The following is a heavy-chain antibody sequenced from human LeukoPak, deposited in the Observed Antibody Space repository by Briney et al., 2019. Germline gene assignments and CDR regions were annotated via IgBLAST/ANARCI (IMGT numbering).Heavy chain of an antibody. CDR3: ARAYDSSGYEFDY. CDR2: ISGSGGST. D-gene: IGHD3-22*01. J-gene: IGHJ4*02. CDR1: GFTFSSYA. Sequence: PGGSLRLSCAASGFTFSSYAMSWVRQAPGKGLEWVSAISGSGGSTYYADSVKGRFTISRDNSKNTLYLQMNSLRAEDTAVYYCARAYDSSGYEFDYWGQGTLVTVSS. V-gene: IGHV3-23*01.